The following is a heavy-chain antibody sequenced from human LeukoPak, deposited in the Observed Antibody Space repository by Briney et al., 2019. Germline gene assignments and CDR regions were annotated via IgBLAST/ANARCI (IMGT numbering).Heavy chain of an antibody. J-gene: IGHJ4*02. CDR1: GFTVSSNS. D-gene: IGHD4/OR15-4a*01. CDR2: IYSDNT. CDR3: ARRAGAYSHPYDY. V-gene: IGHV3-53*01. Sequence: GGSLRLSCTVSGFTVSSNSMSWVRQAPGKGLEWASFIYSDNTHYSDSVKGRFTISIDNSKNTLYLQMNSLRAEDTAVYYCARRAGAYSHPYDYWGQGTLVTVSS.